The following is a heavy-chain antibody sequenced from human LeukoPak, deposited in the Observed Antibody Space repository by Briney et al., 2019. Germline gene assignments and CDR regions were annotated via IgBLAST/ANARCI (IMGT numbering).Heavy chain of an antibody. J-gene: IGHJ6*02. CDR3: ARETAVAGSPYYYYYYGMDV. CDR2: TYYRSKWYN. CDR1: GDSVFSNSAA. D-gene: IGHD6-19*01. Sequence: SQTLSLTCAISGDSVFSNSAAWNWIRQSPSRGLEWLGRTYYRSKWYNDYAVSVKSRITINPDTSKNQFSLQLNSVTPEDTAVYYCARETAVAGSPYYYYYYGMDVWGQGTTVTVSS. V-gene: IGHV6-1*01.